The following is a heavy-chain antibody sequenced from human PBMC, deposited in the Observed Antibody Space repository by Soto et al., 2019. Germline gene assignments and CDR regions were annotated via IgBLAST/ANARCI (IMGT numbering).Heavy chain of an antibody. V-gene: IGHV3-30-3*01. CDR2: ISYDGSNK. CDR3: ARDLGGGLELVYYYYGMDV. J-gene: IGHJ6*02. Sequence: GGSLRLSCAASGFTFSSYAMHWVRQAPGKGLEWVAVISYDGSNKYYADSVKGRFTTSRDNSKNTLYLQMNSLRAEDTAAYYCARDLGGGLELVYYYYGMDVWGQGTTVTVSS. CDR1: GFTFSSYA. D-gene: IGHD1-7*01.